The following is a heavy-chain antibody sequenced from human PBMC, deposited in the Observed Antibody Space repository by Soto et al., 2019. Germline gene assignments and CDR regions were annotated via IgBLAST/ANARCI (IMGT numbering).Heavy chain of an antibody. V-gene: IGHV4-34*01. CDR3: ARTISSYSGMDV. CDR2: INHSGST. J-gene: IGHJ6*02. CDR1: GGSFSGYY. Sequence: SETLSLTCAVYGGSFSGYYGSWIRQPPGKGLEWIGEINHSGSTNYNPSLKSRVTISVDTSKNQFSLKLSSVTAADTAVYYCARTISSYSGMDVWGQGTTVTVSS. D-gene: IGHD3-3*02.